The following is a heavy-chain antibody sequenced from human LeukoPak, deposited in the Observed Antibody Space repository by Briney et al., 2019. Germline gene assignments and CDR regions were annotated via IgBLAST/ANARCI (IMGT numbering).Heavy chain of an antibody. V-gene: IGHV4-30-4*02. CDR3: ARGRYGWLPFDY. CDR1: GGSISSGDYY. CDR2: IYYSGST. Sequence: NHSETLSLTCTVSGGSISSGDYYWSWIRQPPGKGLEWIGYIYYSGSTYYNPSLKSRVTISVDTPKNQFSLKLSSVTAADTAVYYCARGRYGWLPFDYWGQGTLVTVSS. D-gene: IGHD3-16*01. J-gene: IGHJ4*02.